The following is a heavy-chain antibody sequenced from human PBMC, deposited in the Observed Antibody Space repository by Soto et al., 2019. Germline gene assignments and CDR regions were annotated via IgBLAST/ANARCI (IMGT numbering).Heavy chain of an antibody. CDR3: ARAPHYEILAAIDY. J-gene: IGHJ4*02. D-gene: IGHD3-9*01. CDR2: IYDRGST. V-gene: IGHV4-31*03. CDR1: GASVNSDVYY. Sequence: QVQLQESGPGLVRPSQTLSLTCTVSGASVNSDVYYWTWIRQHPEKGLEWIGYIYDRGSTYYNPSLESRVSISLDTPNNQFSLNLKSVTAADTAIYYCARAPHYEILAAIDYWGQGTLVTVSS.